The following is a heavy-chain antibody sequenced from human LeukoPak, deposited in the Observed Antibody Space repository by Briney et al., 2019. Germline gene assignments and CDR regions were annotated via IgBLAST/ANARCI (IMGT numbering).Heavy chain of an antibody. D-gene: IGHD3-10*01. J-gene: IGHJ4*02. V-gene: IGHV4-34*01. Sequence: SETLSLTCAVYGGSFSGYYWRWIRQPPGKGLEWIAEINHSGSTNYNPSLKSRVTISVDTSKNQFSLKLSSVTAADTAVYYCARGRLRLLWFGELFRTSFDYWGQGTLVTVSS. CDR1: GGSFSGYY. CDR3: ARGRLRLLWFGELFRTSFDY. CDR2: INHSGST.